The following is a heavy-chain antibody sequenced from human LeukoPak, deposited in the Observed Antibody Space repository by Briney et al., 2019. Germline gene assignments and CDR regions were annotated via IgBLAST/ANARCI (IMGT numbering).Heavy chain of an antibody. CDR2: IYYSGST. J-gene: IGHJ5*02. V-gene: IGHV4-39*01. Sequence: SETLSLTCTVSGGSISSSSYYWGWIRQPPGKGLEWIGSIYYSGSTYYNPSLKSRVTISVDTSKNQFSLKLSSVTAADTAVYYCAAPWGCSGGSCSTRWFDPWGRGTLVTVSS. D-gene: IGHD2-15*01. CDR3: AAPWGCSGGSCSTRWFDP. CDR1: GGSISSSSYY.